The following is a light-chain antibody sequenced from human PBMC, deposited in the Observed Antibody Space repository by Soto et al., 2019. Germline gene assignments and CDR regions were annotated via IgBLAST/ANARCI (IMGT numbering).Light chain of an antibody. J-gene: IGKJ1*01. Sequence: EIALTQSPGTLYLSPGEIATLTCRASQRVTSNYLAWYQQKPHQAPRLVIYAASTSANGLTDRFTGGGSGTDFTLTISSLGPEDCAGYYCQQSGSSPRTGGQGTRVGIK. CDR1: QRVTSNY. CDR2: AAS. CDR3: QQSGSSPRT. V-gene: IGKV3-20*01.